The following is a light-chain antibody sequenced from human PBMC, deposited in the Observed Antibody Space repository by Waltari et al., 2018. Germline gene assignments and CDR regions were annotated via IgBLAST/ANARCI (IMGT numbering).Light chain of an antibody. CDR1: SSDVGAYNF. CDR2: EVS. Sequence: QSALTQPPSASGPPGQSVTISCTGTSSDVGAYNFVSWYHHHPGKAPRLIIYEVSGRPSGVPDRFSGSKSGNTASLTVSGLQAEDEADYYCSSYVANNNPVFGGGTKLTVL. V-gene: IGLV2-8*01. CDR3: SSYVANNNPV. J-gene: IGLJ2*01.